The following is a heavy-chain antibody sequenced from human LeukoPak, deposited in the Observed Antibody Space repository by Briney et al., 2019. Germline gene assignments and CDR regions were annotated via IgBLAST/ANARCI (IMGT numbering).Heavy chain of an antibody. CDR3: ARPRDGYNYGFDAFDI. Sequence: GESLKISCKGSGYNFTSYWISWVRQMPGKGLEWMGIIYPGDSDTRYSPSFQGQVAISADKSISTAYLQWSSLKASDTAMYYCARPRDGYNYGFDAFDIWGQGTMVTVSS. D-gene: IGHD5-24*01. J-gene: IGHJ3*02. V-gene: IGHV5-51*01. CDR1: GYNFTSYW. CDR2: IYPGDSDT.